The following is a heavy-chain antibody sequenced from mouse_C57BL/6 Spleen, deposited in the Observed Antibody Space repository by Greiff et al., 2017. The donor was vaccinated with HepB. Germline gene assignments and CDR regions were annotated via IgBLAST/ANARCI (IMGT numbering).Heavy chain of an antibody. V-gene: IGHV5-6*01. Sequence: EVQRVESGGDLVKPGGSLKLSCAASGFTFSSYGMSWVRQTPDKRLEWVATISSGGSYTYYPDSVKGRFTISRDNAKNTLYLQMSSLKSEDTAMYYCASRVPAFAYWGQGTLVTVSA. CDR3: ASRVPAFAY. CDR2: ISSGGSYT. CDR1: GFTFSSYG. J-gene: IGHJ3*01.